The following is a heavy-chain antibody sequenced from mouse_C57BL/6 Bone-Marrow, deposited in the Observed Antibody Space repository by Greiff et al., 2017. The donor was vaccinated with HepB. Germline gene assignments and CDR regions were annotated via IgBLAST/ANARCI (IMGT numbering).Heavy chain of an antibody. V-gene: IGHV2-2*01. CDR1: GFSLTSYG. CDR3: ARTQANGDEGYFDV. D-gene: IGHD4-1*01. CDR2: IWRGGST. Sequence: QVQLQESGPGLVQPSQSLSITCTVSGFSLTSYGVHWVRQSPGKGLEWLGVIWRGGSTDYNAAFISRLSISKANYKSQVVLKMNSLQADDTAIYYCARTQANGDEGYFDVWGTGTTVTVSS. J-gene: IGHJ1*03.